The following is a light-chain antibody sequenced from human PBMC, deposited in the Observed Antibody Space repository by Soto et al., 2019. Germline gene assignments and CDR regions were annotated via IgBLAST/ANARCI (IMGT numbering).Light chain of an antibody. CDR2: DAS. Sequence: DIQMTQSPSTLSASVGDRVTITCRASQSISSWLAWYQQKPGKAPKLLIYDASSLESGVPSRFSGSGSGTDFTFTISSLQAEDLATYYCQQYDILHRTFGQGTKLEIK. J-gene: IGKJ2*02. CDR1: QSISSW. V-gene: IGKV1-5*01. CDR3: QQYDILHRT.